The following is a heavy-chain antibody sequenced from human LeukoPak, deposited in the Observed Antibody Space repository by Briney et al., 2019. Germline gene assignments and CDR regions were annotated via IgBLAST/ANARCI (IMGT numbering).Heavy chain of an antibody. Sequence: SETLSLTCTVSGGSISSYYWSWIRQPPGKGLEWIGYIYYSGSTNYNPSLKSRVTISVDTSKNQFSLKLSSVTAADTAVYYCAAAGTSLRDFDYWGQGTLVTVSS. CDR1: GGSISSYY. V-gene: IGHV4-59*08. CDR2: IYYSGST. D-gene: IGHD1-1*01. CDR3: AAAGTSLRDFDY. J-gene: IGHJ4*02.